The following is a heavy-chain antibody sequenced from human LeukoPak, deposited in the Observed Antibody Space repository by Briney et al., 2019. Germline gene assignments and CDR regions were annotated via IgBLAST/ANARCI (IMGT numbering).Heavy chain of an antibody. CDR1: GFALNTYA. CDR3: ARGVFGSGSYPDY. D-gene: IGHD3-10*01. CDR2: IWHDGSHK. J-gene: IGHJ4*02. Sequence: GRSLRLSCAASGFALNTYAMHWVRQAPGKGLEWVTLIWHDGSHKFYIDSVRGRFTISRDNSRNTVYLQMNGLRAEDTAVYYCARGVFGSGSYPDYWGQGPLVTVSS. V-gene: IGHV3-33*01.